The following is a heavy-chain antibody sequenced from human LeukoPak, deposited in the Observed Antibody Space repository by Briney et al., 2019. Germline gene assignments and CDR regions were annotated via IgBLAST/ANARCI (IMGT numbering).Heavy chain of an antibody. CDR2: IYYSGST. CDR1: GGSISSYY. CDR3: ARGYCSGGSCYSIPFDC. J-gene: IGHJ4*02. Sequence: KPSETLSLTCTVSGGSISSYYWSWIRQPPGKGLEWIGYIYYSGSTNYNPSLKSRVTISVDTSKNQFSLKLSSVTAADTAVYYCARGYCSGGSCYSIPFDCWGQGTLVTVSS. D-gene: IGHD2-15*01. V-gene: IGHV4-59*01.